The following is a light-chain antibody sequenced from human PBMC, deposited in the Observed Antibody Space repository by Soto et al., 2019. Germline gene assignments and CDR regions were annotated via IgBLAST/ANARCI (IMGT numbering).Light chain of an antibody. CDR1: STDVGGYNY. Sequence: QSVLAQPSSVSGSPGQSITISCTGTSTDVGGYNYVSWYQHHPGKGPKLIIYEVNNRPSGVSDRFSGSKSGNKASLTISNLEAEDESDYYCGSYTSTGTPFVFGTGTKVTVL. CDR3: GSYTSTGTPFV. V-gene: IGLV2-14*01. J-gene: IGLJ1*01. CDR2: EVN.